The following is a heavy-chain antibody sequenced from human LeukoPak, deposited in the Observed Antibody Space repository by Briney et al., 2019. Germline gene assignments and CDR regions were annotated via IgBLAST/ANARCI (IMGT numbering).Heavy chain of an antibody. V-gene: IGHV1-8*03. D-gene: IGHD2-8*01. Sequence: ASVKVSCKASGYTFTSYDINWVRQATGQGLEWMGWMNPNSGNTGYAQKFQGRVTITRNTSISTAYMELSSLRSEDTAVYYCARLGPRVSLINFYYYYMDVWGKGTTVTVSS. CDR1: GYTFTSYD. CDR2: MNPNSGNT. J-gene: IGHJ6*03. CDR3: ARLGPRVSLINFYYYYMDV.